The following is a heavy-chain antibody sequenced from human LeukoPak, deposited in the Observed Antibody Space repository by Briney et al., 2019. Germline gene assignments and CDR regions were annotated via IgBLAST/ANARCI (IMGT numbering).Heavy chain of an antibody. D-gene: IGHD6-19*01. CDR3: ARFAVRRRITVPGQFGLDY. Sequence: ASVKVSCKASGYIFTSYNIYWVRQAPGQGLEWMGIINPSGGSTNYAQKFQGRVTMTRDTSTRTVYMELSSLRSEDTAVYYCARFAVRRRITVPGQFGLDYWGQGTLVTVSS. CDR1: GYIFTSYN. J-gene: IGHJ4*02. V-gene: IGHV1-46*01. CDR2: INPSGGST.